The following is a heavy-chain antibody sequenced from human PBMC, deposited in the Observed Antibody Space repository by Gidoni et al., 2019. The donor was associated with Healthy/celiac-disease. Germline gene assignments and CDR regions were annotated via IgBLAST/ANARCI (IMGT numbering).Heavy chain of an antibody. CDR2: SSSSSSYI. J-gene: IGHJ4*02. D-gene: IGHD4-17*01. Sequence: EVQLVESGGGLVKPGGSLRLSCAASGFTFSSYSMNWVRQAPGKGLEWVSSSSSSSSYIYYADSVKGRFTISRDNAKNSLYLQMNSLRAEDTAVYYCARAGDYGDPGDYFDYWGQGTLVTVSS. CDR1: GFTFSSYS. V-gene: IGHV3-21*01. CDR3: ARAGDYGDPGDYFDY.